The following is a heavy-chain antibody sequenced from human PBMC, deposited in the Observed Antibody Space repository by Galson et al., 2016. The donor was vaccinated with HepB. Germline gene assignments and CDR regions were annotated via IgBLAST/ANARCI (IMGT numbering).Heavy chain of an antibody. CDR1: GYSFSSYW. CDR2: IYPDDSAT. J-gene: IGHJ4*02. Sequence: QSGAEVKKAGESLTISCKSSGYSFSSYWIGWVRQMPGKGLEWMGIIYPDDSATRYSPSFQGQVTISADHSISTASLQWSSLKASDTAMYYCARGLTYDTSGYYYWGQGTLVTVSS. CDR3: ARGLTYDTSGYYY. D-gene: IGHD3-22*01. V-gene: IGHV5-51*01.